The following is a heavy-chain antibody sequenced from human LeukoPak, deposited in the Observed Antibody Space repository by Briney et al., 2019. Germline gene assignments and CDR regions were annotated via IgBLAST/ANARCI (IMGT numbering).Heavy chain of an antibody. Sequence: ASVKVSCKASGYTFTSYAMNWARQAPGQGLEWMGWINTNTENPTYAQGFTGRFVFSLDTSVSTAYLQISSLEADDTAVYYCARGQPWLPYWGQGSLVTVSS. CDR2: INTNTENP. V-gene: IGHV7-4-1*02. CDR1: GYTFTSYA. CDR3: ARGQPWLPY. J-gene: IGHJ4*02. D-gene: IGHD5-24*01.